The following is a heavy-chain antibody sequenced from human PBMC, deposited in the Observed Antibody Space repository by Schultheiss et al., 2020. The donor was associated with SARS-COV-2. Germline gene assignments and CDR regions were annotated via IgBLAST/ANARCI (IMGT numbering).Heavy chain of an antibody. Sequence: SETLSLTCTVSGGSISSYYWSWIRQPAGKGLEWIGYIYYSGSTYYNPSLKSRVTISVDTSKNQFSLKLSSVTAADTAVYYCARGQPYGSGSYYPDYYYYYGMDVWGQGTTVTVSS. D-gene: IGHD3-10*01. CDR3: ARGQPYGSGSYYPDYYYYYGMDV. J-gene: IGHJ6*02. CDR1: GGSISSYY. V-gene: IGHV4-59*12. CDR2: IYYSGST.